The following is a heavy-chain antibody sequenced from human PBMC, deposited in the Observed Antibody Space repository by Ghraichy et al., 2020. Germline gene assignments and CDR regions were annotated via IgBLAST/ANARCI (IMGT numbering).Heavy chain of an antibody. CDR3: ARAFRGYSYGLNWFDP. CDR2: ISSSSSYI. D-gene: IGHD5-18*01. V-gene: IGHV3-21*01. Sequence: SCAASGFTFSSYSMNWVRQAPGKGLEWVSSISSSSSYIYYADSVKGRFTISRDNAKNSLYLQMNSLRAEDTAVYYCARAFRGYSYGLNWFDPWGQGTLVTVSS. CDR1: GFTFSSYS. J-gene: IGHJ5*02.